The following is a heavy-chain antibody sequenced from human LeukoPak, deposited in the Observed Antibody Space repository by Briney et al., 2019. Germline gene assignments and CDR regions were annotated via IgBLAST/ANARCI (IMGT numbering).Heavy chain of an antibody. V-gene: IGHV1-2*02. CDR1: RYTFTGYF. Sequence: VASVKVSCKASRYTFTGYFIHWVRQAPGQGLEWMGWINPNSGDTKYAQKLQGRVTLTRDTSISTAYMELRSLTSDDTAVYSCARDSSTTFGVLIFDYWGQGTLVTVSS. CDR2: INPNSGDT. D-gene: IGHD3-3*01. J-gene: IGHJ4*02. CDR3: ARDSSTTFGVLIFDY.